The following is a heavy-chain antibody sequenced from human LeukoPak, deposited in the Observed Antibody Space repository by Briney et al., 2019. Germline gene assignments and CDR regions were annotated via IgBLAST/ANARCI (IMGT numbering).Heavy chain of an antibody. CDR1: GYTFTSYY. CDR2: INPSGGST. Sequence: ASVKVSCKASGYTFTSYYMHWVRQAPGQGLEWMGLINPSGGSTSYAQKFQGRVTMTRDTSTSTVYMELSSLRSEDTAVYYCARDSYYYDSSGYNVGLYYLDYWGQGTLVTVSS. CDR3: ARDSYYYDSSGYNVGLYYLDY. J-gene: IGHJ4*02. V-gene: IGHV1-46*01. D-gene: IGHD3-22*01.